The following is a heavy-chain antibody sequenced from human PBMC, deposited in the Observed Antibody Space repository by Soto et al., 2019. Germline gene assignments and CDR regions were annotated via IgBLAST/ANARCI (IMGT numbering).Heavy chain of an antibody. J-gene: IGHJ4*02. CDR3: ARDLPLYCRGDCNFDF. V-gene: IGHV3-30*03. CDR2: ISYDGGER. CDR1: GFIFSRYG. Sequence: GGSLRLSCVGSGFIFSRYGMHWVRQAPGKGLEWVTGISYDGGERFYADSVKGRFTISRDNSKNRLDLQMSSLRPEDTAVYYCARDLPLYCRGDCNFDFWGQGTLVTSPQ. D-gene: IGHD2-21*02.